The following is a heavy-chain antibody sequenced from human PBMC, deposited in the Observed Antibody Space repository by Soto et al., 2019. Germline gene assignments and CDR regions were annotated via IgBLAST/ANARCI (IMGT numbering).Heavy chain of an antibody. CDR1: GGSVSSGSYY. CDR3: GRTETEWYFDL. CDR2: IYYSGST. D-gene: IGHD1-1*01. J-gene: IGHJ2*01. Sequence: QVQLQESGPGLVKPSETLSLTCTVSGGSVSSGSYYWNWIRQPPGKGLEWIGYIYYSGSTNYNPSLKSRVTISVDTSKNQFSLKLSSVTAADAAVYYCGRTETEWYFDLWGRGTLVTVSS. V-gene: IGHV4-61*01.